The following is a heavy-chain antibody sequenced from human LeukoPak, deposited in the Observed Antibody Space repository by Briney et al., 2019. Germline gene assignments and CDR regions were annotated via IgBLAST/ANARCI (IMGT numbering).Heavy chain of an antibody. CDR2: VSYDGSNK. J-gene: IGHJ4*02. CDR3: ARDNNWGSTHY. D-gene: IGHD7-27*01. CDR1: GFTFNTYA. V-gene: IGHV3-30-3*01. Sequence: GGSLRLSCAASGFTFNTYAMHWVRQSPGKGLEWVAVVSYDGSNKYYADSVQGRFTISRDNSKNTLYLRMNTLRAEDTAVYYCARDNNWGSTHYWGQGTLVTVSS.